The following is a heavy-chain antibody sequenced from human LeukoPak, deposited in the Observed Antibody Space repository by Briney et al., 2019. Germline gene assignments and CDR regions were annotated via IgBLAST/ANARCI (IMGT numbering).Heavy chain of an antibody. V-gene: IGHV3-30*18. J-gene: IGHJ4*02. CDR3: AKDGYDILTGRDY. CDR2: ISYDGSNK. D-gene: IGHD3-9*01. CDR1: GFTFSSYG. Sequence: GRSLRLSCAASGFTFSSYGMHWVRQAPGKGLEWVAVISYDGSNKYYADSVKGRITISRDNSRNTLYLQMNSLRAEDTAVYYCAKDGYDILTGRDYWGQGTLVTVSS.